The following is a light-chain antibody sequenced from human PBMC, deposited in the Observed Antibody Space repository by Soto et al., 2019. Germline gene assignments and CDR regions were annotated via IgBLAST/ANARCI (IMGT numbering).Light chain of an antibody. CDR1: QSISTY. V-gene: IGKV1-39*01. J-gene: IGKJ4*01. CDR3: QQSYSTPPT. CDR2: AAS. Sequence: DIQMTRSPSSLSASVGDRVTITCRASQSISTYINWYQQKPGKAPKLLIYAASSLQSRVPARFSRSLSGTDFTLTITSLQPDDFATYYCQQSYSTPPTFGGWSMGE.